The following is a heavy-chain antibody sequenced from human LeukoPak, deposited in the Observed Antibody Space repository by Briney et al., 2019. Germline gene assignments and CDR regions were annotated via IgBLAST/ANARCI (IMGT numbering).Heavy chain of an antibody. CDR3: ARHRYCSSTSCPGGRYYYYYGMDV. CDR1: GYIFTSSW. CDR2: IYPGDSDT. Sequence: GESLKISCQVSGYIFTSSWIGWVRQLPGKGLEWMGIIYPGDSDTRYSPSFQGQVTISADKSISTAYLQWSSLKASDTAMYYCARHRYCSSTSCPGGRYYYYYGMDVWGQGTTVTVSS. D-gene: IGHD2-2*01. V-gene: IGHV5-51*01. J-gene: IGHJ6*02.